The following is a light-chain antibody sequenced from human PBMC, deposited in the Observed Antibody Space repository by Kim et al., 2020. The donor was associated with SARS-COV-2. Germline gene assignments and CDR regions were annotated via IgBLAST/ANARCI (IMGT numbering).Light chain of an antibody. CDR2: DTN. Sequence: QAVVTQEPSLTVSPGGTVTPTCGSTTGAVTSRHYPYWFQHKPGQAPRTLIYDTNNKHSWTPARFSGSLLGGKAALTLPGAQPEDEADYYCLLSYSDDVVFGGGTQLTVL. V-gene: IGLV7-46*01. J-gene: IGLJ2*01. CDR1: TGAVTSRHY. CDR3: LLSYSDDVV.